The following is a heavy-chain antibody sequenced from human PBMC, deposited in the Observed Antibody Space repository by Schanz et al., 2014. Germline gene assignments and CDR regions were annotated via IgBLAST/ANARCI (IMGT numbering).Heavy chain of an antibody. D-gene: IGHD3-3*01. V-gene: IGHV1-46*01. J-gene: IGHJ3*02. CDR1: GYTFTSYY. Sequence: QVQLVQSGAEVKKPGASVKVSCKASGYTFTSYYMHWVRQAPGQGLEWMGIINPSGGSTSYAQKFQGRVTMTRDTSTSTVYMELSSLRSEDTAVYYCVTEKRMESGTWAKAIDIWGQGTWVTVSS. CDR3: VTEKRMESGTWAKAIDI. CDR2: INPSGGST.